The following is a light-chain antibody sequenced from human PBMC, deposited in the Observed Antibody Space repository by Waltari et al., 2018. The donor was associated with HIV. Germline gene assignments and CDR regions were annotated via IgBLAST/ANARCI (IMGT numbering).Light chain of an antibody. Sequence: QSALTQPASVSGSPGQSITISCTGTSSDIGGSTSVSWYQHHPGKAPKLIIYDVTERPTGVPDRFSGSKSGNTASLTISGLQADDEAIYYCCSYAGTYEVVFGGGTKLTVL. J-gene: IGLJ2*01. CDR3: CSYAGTYEVV. V-gene: IGLV2-11*01. CDR2: DVT. CDR1: SSDIGGSTS.